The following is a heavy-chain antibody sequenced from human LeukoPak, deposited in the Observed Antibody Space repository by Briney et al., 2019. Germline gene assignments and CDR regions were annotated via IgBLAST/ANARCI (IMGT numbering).Heavy chain of an antibody. D-gene: IGHD6-13*01. V-gene: IGHV4-30-2*03. CDR2: IYHSGST. J-gene: IGHJ4*02. CDR3: ARQYGPGYSSTWYFDC. CDR1: GGSISSGGYS. Sequence: SETLSLTCAVSGGSISSGGYSWSWIRQPPGKGLEWIGYIYHSGSTYYNPSLKSRVTISVDTSKNQFSLKLTSVTAADTAVYYCARQYGPGYSSTWYFDCWGLGTLVTVSS.